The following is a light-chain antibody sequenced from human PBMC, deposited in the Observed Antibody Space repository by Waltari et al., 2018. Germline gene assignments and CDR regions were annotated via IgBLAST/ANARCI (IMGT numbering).Light chain of an antibody. Sequence: IVMTQSPLSLPVTPGEPASISCRSSQSLLHSNGYTYLDWYLQKPGQSPQLLIHLVSTRGSGVPDRFSGSGSGTDFTLKINRVEAEDVGVFYCMQALQTPYTFGQGTRLEIK. CDR2: LVS. V-gene: IGKV2-28*01. J-gene: IGKJ2*01. CDR1: QSLLHSNGYTY. CDR3: MQALQTPYT.